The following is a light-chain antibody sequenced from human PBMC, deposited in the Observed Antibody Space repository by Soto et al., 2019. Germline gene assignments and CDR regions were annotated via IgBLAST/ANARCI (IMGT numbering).Light chain of an antibody. J-gene: IGKJ4*01. CDR1: RSLLHNSNNEKH. CDR3: HQYYSSPLT. Sequence: DIVMTQSPDSLSVSLGEMATSNCKASRSLLHNSNNEKHLAWYQQKPGQPLKLLISWDSTRESGVRDRFTGSGSETDFSLTILGLQAEEGAVYYCHQYYSSPLTFGGGTKVEI. CDR2: WDS. V-gene: IGKV4-1*01.